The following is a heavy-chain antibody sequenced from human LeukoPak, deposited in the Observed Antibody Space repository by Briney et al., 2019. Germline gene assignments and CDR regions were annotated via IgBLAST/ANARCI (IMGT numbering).Heavy chain of an antibody. D-gene: IGHD3-16*01. V-gene: IGHV1-24*01. J-gene: IGHJ4*01. CDR1: GYIFTELS. CDR3: AIDTVYYDPPSY. CDR2: SDPENGKT. Sequence: ASVKVSCKVSGYIFTELSMHWVRQSPGKGLEWMGGSDPENGKTVYAQNFQGRVTTTEDTSADTAYMELSSLRSEDTAVYYCAIDTVYYDPPSYWGQGTLVTVSS.